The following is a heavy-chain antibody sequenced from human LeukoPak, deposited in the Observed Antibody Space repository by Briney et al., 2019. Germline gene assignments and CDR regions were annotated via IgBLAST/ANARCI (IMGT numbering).Heavy chain of an antibody. D-gene: IGHD6-13*01. V-gene: IGHV3-30*18. CDR2: ISYDGSEG. CDR1: GFTFSSYG. J-gene: IGHJ3*02. CDR3: AKAGYSSSWYLVNSLDI. Sequence: GRSLRLSCAASGFTFSSYGMHWVRQAPGKGLEWLAVISYDGSEGNYADSVKGRFFISRDNSKNTLDLQMNSLRAEDTAVYYCAKAGYSSSWYLVNSLDIWGQGTTVTVS.